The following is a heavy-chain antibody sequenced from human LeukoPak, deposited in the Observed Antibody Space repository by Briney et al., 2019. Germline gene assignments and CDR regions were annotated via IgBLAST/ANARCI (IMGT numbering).Heavy chain of an antibody. J-gene: IGHJ4*02. Sequence: PSETLSLTCTVSGGSISSSSYYRGWIRQPPGKGLEWIGSIYYSGSTYYNPSLKSRVTISVDTSKNQFSLKLSSGTAADTAVYYCARGSGGDPPYFDYWGQGTLVTVSS. V-gene: IGHV4-39*07. CDR1: GGSISSSSYY. D-gene: IGHD3-10*01. CDR2: IYYSGST. CDR3: ARGSGGDPPYFDY.